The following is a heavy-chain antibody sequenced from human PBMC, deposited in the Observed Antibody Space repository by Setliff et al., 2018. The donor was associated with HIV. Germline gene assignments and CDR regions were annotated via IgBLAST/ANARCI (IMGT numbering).Heavy chain of an antibody. J-gene: IGHJ6*03. D-gene: IGHD2-2*01. CDR2: ITHRGST. CDR1: GGSFSDFY. Sequence: PSETLSLTCVVYGGSFSDFYWVWVRQPPSKGLEWIGEITHRGSTTYNPTLQSRVAISVDTSRRQFTLKLGSVTAADTAVYYCARGQHVFLAPHYMDVWDKGTTVTVSS. CDR3: ARGQHVFLAPHYMDV. V-gene: IGHV4-34*01.